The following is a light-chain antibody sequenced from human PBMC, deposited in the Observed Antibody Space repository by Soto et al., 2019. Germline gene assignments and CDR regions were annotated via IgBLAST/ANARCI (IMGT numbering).Light chain of an antibody. Sequence: DIQMTQSPSSLSASVGDRVTITCQASQDISNYLNWYQQKPGKAPKLLIYDASNLETGVPSRFSGSGSGTDFTFTISSLQPEDIATYYCQQCDNLPLTFGGGTKV. CDR3: QQCDNLPLT. CDR2: DAS. CDR1: QDISNY. V-gene: IGKV1-33*01. J-gene: IGKJ4*01.